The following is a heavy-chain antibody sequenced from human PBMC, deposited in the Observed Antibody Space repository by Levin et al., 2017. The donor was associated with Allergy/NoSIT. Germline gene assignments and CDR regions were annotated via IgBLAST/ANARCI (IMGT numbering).Heavy chain of an antibody. CDR1: GFTFSSYG. CDR3: AKAIAWFGESSMDDAFDS. J-gene: IGHJ3*02. CDR2: ISYDGSNK. V-gene: IGHV3-30*18. D-gene: IGHD3-10*01. Sequence: GGSLRLSCAASGFTFSSYGMHWVRQAPGKGLEWVAVISYDGSNKYYADSVKGRFTISRDNSKNTLYLQMNSLRAEDTAVYYCAKAIAWFGESSMDDAFDSWGQGTMVTVSS.